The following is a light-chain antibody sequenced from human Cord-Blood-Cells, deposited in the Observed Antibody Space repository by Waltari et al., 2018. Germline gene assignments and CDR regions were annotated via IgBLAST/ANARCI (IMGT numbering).Light chain of an antibody. CDR1: QSISSY. V-gene: IGKV1-39*01. CDR2: AAS. CDR3: QQSYSTQYS. J-gene: IGKJ2*03. Sequence: DIQRTQSPSSLSASVGDRVTITCRASQSISSYLNRYQQKPGKAPKLLIYAASSLQSGVPSRFSGSGSGTDFTLTISSLQPEDFATYYFQQSYSTQYSFGQGTKLEIK.